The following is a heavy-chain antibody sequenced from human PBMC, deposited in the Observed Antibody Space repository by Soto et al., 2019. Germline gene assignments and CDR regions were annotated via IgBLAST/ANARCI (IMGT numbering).Heavy chain of an antibody. D-gene: IGHD2-21*02. Sequence: QITLKESGPTLVKPTQTLTLTCTFSGFSLSTSGVGVGWIRQPPGKALEWLALIYWDDDKRYSPSLRSRLTISKATSKNPVVLTMTTMDPVDTATYYCIQSRCGGDCLQSYASHYYYGMDVWGQGTTVTVSS. CDR1: GFSLSTSGVG. J-gene: IGHJ6*02. CDR2: IYWDDDK. CDR3: IQSRCGGDCLQSYASHYYYGMDV. V-gene: IGHV2-5*02.